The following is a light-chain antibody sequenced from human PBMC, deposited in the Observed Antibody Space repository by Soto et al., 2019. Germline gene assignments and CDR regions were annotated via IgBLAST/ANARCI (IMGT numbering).Light chain of an antibody. Sequence: DIQMTQSPSSLSASVGDRVTITCRARQSISNYLNWYQQKLGKAPKLLIYGASTLQSGVPSWFSGSGSGTEFTLTISSLQPEDFATYYCQQSYSTPRTFGQGTKVEIK. CDR2: GAS. CDR1: QSISNY. CDR3: QQSYSTPRT. V-gene: IGKV1-39*01. J-gene: IGKJ1*01.